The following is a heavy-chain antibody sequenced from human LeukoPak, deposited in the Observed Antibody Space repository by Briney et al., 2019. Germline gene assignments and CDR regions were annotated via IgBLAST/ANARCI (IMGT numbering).Heavy chain of an antibody. CDR2: ISSSSSTI. D-gene: IGHD6-13*01. CDR3: ARDVIGVSSSWYDY. J-gene: IGHJ4*02. Sequence: PGGSLRLSCAASGFTFSSYSMNWVRQAPGKGLEWVSYISSSSSTIYYADSVKGRFTISRDNAKNSLYLQMNSLRAEDTAVYYCARDVIGVSSSWYDYWGQGTLVTVSS. CDR1: GFTFSSYS. V-gene: IGHV3-48*04.